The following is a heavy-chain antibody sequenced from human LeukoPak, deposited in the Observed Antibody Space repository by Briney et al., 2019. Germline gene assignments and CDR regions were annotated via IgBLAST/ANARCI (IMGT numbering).Heavy chain of an antibody. D-gene: IGHD3-3*01. CDR3: ARDPGDFGVVTYFDY. CDR2: ISGSSGST. J-gene: IGHJ4*02. CDR1: GFTFSSYA. Sequence: QTGGSLRLSCTTSGFTFSSYAMSWVRQAPGKGLEWVSAISGSSGSTYYADSVKGRFTISRDNSKNTLYLQMNSLRAEDTAVYYCARDPGDFGVVTYFDYWGQGTLVTVSS. V-gene: IGHV3-23*01.